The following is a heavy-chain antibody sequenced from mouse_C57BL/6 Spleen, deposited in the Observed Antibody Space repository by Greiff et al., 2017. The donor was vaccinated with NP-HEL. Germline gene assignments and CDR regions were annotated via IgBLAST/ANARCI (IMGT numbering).Heavy chain of an antibody. CDR3: ARSIYDGYYGGFYAMDY. J-gene: IGHJ4*01. D-gene: IGHD2-3*01. CDR2: IDPSDSYT. Sequence: QVQLQQSGAELVMPGASVKLSCKASGYTFTSYWMHWVKQRPGQGLEWIGEIDPSDSYTNYNQKFKGKSTLTVDKSSSTAYMQLSSLTSEDSAVYYCARSIYDGYYGGFYAMDYWGQGTSVTVSS. CDR1: GYTFTSYW. V-gene: IGHV1-69*01.